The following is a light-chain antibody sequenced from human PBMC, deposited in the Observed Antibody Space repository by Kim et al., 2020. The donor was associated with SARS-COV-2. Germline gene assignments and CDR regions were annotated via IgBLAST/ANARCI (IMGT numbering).Light chain of an antibody. J-gene: IGKJ2*01. Sequence: DIVMTQSPDSLAVSLGERATINCKSSQSVLYSSNNNDLLAWYQQKPGQPPTVLFYWASTRESGVPDRFSASGSGTDFTLTISRLQAEDVSVYYCLQYFRNPYTFGQGTKLE. V-gene: IGKV4-1*01. CDR3: LQYFRNPYT. CDR1: QSVLYSSNNNDL. CDR2: WAS.